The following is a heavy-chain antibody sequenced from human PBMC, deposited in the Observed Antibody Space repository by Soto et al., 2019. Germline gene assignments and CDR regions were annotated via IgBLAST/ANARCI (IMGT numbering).Heavy chain of an antibody. V-gene: IGHV1-69*02. J-gene: IGHJ4*02. CDR2: IIPILGIA. Sequence: QVQLVQSGAEVKKPGSSVKVSCKASGGTFSSYTISWVRQAPGQGLEWMGRIIPILGIANYAQKFQGRVTITADKYTSTAYMELSSLRSEDTAVYYCARSLRNYDVWSGYTYFDYWGQGTLVTVSS. D-gene: IGHD3-3*01. CDR3: ARSLRNYDVWSGYTYFDY. CDR1: GGTFSSYT.